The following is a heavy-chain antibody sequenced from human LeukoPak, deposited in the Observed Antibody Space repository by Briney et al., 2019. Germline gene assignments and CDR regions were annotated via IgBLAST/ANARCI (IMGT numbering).Heavy chain of an antibody. CDR2: ISSSSSTI. J-gene: IGHJ4*02. Sequence: GGSLRLSCAASGFTFSSYGMHWVRQAPGKGLEWVSYISSSSSTIYYADSVKGRFTISRDNAKNSLYLQMNSLRAEDTAVYYCARDRIAAAGTGGDYWGQGTLVTVSS. D-gene: IGHD6-13*01. CDR1: GFTFSSYG. V-gene: IGHV3-48*01. CDR3: ARDRIAAAGTGGDY.